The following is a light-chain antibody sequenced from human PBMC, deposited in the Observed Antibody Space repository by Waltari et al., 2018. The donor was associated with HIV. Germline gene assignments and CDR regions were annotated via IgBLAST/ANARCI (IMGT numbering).Light chain of an antibody. CDR3: MQALQTPLT. Sequence: IVMTQSPLSLPVTPGEPASISCRSSQSLQHSNGYTYLDWYLQKPGQSPHLLIYLASTRASGVPDRFSGSGSGTDYTLTISRVEAEDVGIYYCMQALQTPLTFGGGTKVEMK. CDR1: QSLQHSNGYTY. J-gene: IGKJ4*01. V-gene: IGKV2-28*01. CDR2: LAS.